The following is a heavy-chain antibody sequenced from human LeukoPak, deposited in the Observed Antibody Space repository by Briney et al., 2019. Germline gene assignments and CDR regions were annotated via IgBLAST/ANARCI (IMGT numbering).Heavy chain of an antibody. CDR1: GGSIINSNYY. CDR3: AKDMAGRSGSYPTGFYFDY. Sequence: PSETLSLTCTVSGGSIINSNYYWGWIRQPPGKGLEWIGSIYYSGKTYYNPSLKSRVTISVDTSKNQFSLKLSSVTAADTAVYYCAKDMAGRSGSYPTGFYFDYWGQGTLVTVSS. V-gene: IGHV4-39*07. D-gene: IGHD3-10*01. CDR2: IYYSGKT. J-gene: IGHJ4*02.